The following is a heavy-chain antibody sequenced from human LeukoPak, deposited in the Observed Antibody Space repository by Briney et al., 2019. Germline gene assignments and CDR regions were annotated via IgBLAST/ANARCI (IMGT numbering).Heavy chain of an antibody. CDR1: GYSFTSYW. V-gene: IGHV5-51*01. CDR3: ARRGYSYGYVHYYYYYGMDV. CDR2: IYPGDSDT. D-gene: IGHD5-18*01. J-gene: IGHJ6*02. Sequence: GESLQISCQGSGYSFTSYWIGWVRQMPGKGLEWMGIIYPGDSDTRYSPSFQGQVTISADKSISTAYLQWSSLKASDTAMYYCARRGYSYGYVHYYYYYGMDVWGQGTTVTVSS.